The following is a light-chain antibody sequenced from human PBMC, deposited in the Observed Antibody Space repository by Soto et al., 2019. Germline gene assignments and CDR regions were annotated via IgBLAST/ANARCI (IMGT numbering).Light chain of an antibody. CDR3: AAWDDSLSGGV. V-gene: IGLV1-47*01. J-gene: IGLJ3*02. Sequence: QSVLTQPPSASGTPGQTVSISCSGSRSNIGSNYVYWYQQLPGTAPKLLIYRHNQRPSGVPDRFSGSKSGTSASLAIGGLRSEDEADYYCAAWDDSLSGGVFGGGTKLTVL. CDR1: RSNIGSNY. CDR2: RHN.